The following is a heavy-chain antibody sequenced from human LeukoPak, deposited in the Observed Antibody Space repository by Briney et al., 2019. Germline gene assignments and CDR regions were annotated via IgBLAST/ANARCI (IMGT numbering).Heavy chain of an antibody. V-gene: IGHV1-18*01. CDR2: ISAYNGNT. Sequence: ASVKVSCKASGYTFTSYGISWVRQAPGQGLEWMGWISAYNGNTNYAQKLQGRVTMTTDTSTSTAYMELRSLRSDDTAVYYCAVSVGATSRSSYGMDVWGQGTTVTVSS. J-gene: IGHJ6*02. CDR3: AVSVGATSRSSYGMDV. CDR1: GYTFTSYG. D-gene: IGHD1-26*01.